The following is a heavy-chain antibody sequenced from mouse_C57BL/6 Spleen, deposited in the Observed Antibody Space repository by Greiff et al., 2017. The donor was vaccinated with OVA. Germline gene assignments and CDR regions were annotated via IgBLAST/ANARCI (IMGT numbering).Heavy chain of an antibody. Sequence: EVQLVESGGGLVQPGGSMKLSCVASGFTFSNYWMNWVRQSPEKGLEWVAQIRLKSDNYATHYAESVKGRFTISRDDSKSSVYLQMNNLRAEDTRIYYCTKDYYGSSYGFDYWGQGTTLTVSS. CDR1: GFTFSNYW. CDR2: IRLKSDNYAT. J-gene: IGHJ2*01. CDR3: TKDYYGSSYGFDY. D-gene: IGHD1-1*01. V-gene: IGHV6-3*01.